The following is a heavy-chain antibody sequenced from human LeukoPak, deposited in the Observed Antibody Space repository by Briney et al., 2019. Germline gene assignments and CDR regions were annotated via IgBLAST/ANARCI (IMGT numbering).Heavy chain of an antibody. Sequence: ASVRVSCKASGYTFSNYYLHWVRQAPGQGLEWMGLINPTAGNTYYAQRFQGRVTMTRNTSTSTVYMELSSLRAEDTAVYYCAKRRHSSGYLGAFDIWGQGTMVTVSS. D-gene: IGHD3-22*01. V-gene: IGHV1-46*01. CDR1: GYTFSNYY. CDR3: AKRRHSSGYLGAFDI. J-gene: IGHJ3*02. CDR2: INPTAGNT.